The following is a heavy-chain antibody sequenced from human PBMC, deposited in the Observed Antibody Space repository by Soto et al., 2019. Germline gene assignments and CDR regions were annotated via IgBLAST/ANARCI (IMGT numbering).Heavy chain of an antibody. CDR1: GFTFSNYA. D-gene: IGHD6-13*01. Sequence: HPGGSLRLSCAASGFTFSNYAMNWVRQVPGKGLEWVSAISGSGGSTYYAKSVKGRFTISRDNSKNTLFLQMNSLRADDTAVYYCAKVGIAAPDTRYYFDYWGQGTLVTVSS. CDR3: AKVGIAAPDTRYYFDY. V-gene: IGHV3-23*01. CDR2: ISGSGGST. J-gene: IGHJ4*02.